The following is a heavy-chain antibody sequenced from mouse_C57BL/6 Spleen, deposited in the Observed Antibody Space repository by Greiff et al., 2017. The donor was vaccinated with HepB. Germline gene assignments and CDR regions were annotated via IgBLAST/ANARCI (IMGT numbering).Heavy chain of an antibody. CDR1: GYTFTSYW. Sequence: QVQLQQPGAELVMPGASVKLSCKASGYTFTSYWMHWVQQRPGQGLEWIGEIDPSDSYTNYNQKFKGKSTLTVDKSSSTAYMQLSSLTSEDSAVYYCATTVVALDWYFDVWGTGTTVTVSS. J-gene: IGHJ1*03. D-gene: IGHD1-1*01. CDR2: IDPSDSYT. V-gene: IGHV1-69*01. CDR3: ATTVVALDWYFDV.